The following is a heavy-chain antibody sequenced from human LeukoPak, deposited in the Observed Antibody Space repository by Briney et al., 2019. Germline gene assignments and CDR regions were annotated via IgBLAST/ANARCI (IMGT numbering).Heavy chain of an antibody. CDR1: GFTFSSYS. Sequence: GGSLRLSCAASGFTFSSYSMNWVRQAPGKGLEWVSYISSSSSTIYYADSVKGRFTISRDNAKNSLYLQMNSLRAEDTAVYYCARDGGAGTTLPSFDYWGQGTLVTVSS. V-gene: IGHV3-48*01. CDR3: ARDGGAGTTLPSFDY. J-gene: IGHJ4*02. D-gene: IGHD1-7*01. CDR2: ISSSSSTI.